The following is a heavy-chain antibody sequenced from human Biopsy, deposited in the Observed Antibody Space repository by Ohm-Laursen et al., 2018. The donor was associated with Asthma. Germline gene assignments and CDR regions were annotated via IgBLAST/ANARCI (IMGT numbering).Heavy chain of an antibody. D-gene: IGHD6-6*01. CDR1: GFAVSRDY. CDR2: IYSGGTS. V-gene: IGHV3-66*01. CDR3: ARKIAARGGMGV. J-gene: IGHJ6*02. Sequence: SLRLSCTAPGFAVSRDYMFWVRQAPGKGLEWVSVIYSGGTSHTADSVRGRFTISRDYSKNTLYLQMHSLRAEDTAVYYCARKIAARGGMGVWGQGTTVTVSS.